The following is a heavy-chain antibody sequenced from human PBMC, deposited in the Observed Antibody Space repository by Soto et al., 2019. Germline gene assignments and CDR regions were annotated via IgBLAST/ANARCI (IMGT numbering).Heavy chain of an antibody. V-gene: IGHV3-9*01. CDR1: GFTFDDYA. J-gene: IGHJ4*02. D-gene: IGHD1-26*01. Sequence: EVQLVESGGGLVQPGRSPRLSCVVSGFTFDDYAMHWVRQAPGKGLEWVSGISWNSGTIDYADSVKGRFTVSRDNAKNSLYLQMKSLRTEDTALYHCAKDARSPSSPYFFDSWGQGTLVTVSS. CDR3: AKDARSPSSPYFFDS. CDR2: ISWNSGTI.